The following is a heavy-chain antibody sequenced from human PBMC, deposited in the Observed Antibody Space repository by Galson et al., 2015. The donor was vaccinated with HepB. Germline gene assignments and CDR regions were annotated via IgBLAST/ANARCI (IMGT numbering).Heavy chain of an antibody. CDR3: ARFPATKVVAATRFYYYYGMDV. CDR2: IYPGDSDT. J-gene: IGHJ6*02. D-gene: IGHD2-15*01. V-gene: IGHV5-51*03. CDR1: GYSFTSYW. Sequence: QSGAEVKKPGESLKISCKGSGYSFTSYWIGWVRQMPGKGLEWMGIIYPGDSDTRYSPSFQGQVTISADKSISTAYLQWSSLKASDTAMYYCARFPATKVVAATRFYYYYGMDVWGQGTTVTVSS.